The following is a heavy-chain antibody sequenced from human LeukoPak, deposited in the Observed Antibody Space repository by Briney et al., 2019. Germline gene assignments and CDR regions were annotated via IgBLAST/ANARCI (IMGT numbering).Heavy chain of an antibody. V-gene: IGHV3-30*18. D-gene: IGHD3-10*01. Sequence: GGSLRLSCAASGFSFSSYGLQWVRQAPGKGLEWVAVISYDGSNKYYADSVKGRFTISRDNSKNTLYLQMNSLRAEDTAVYYCANLGGGFSGSGSYPNYFDPWGQGTLVTVSS. CDR2: ISYDGSNK. CDR3: ANLGGGFSGSGSYPNYFDP. J-gene: IGHJ5*02. CDR1: GFSFSSYG.